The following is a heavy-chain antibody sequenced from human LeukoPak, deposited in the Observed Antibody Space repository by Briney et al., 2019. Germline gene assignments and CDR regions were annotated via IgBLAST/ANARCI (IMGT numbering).Heavy chain of an antibody. Sequence: PSETLSLTCTVSGGSISSYYWSWIRQPPGKGLEWIGYIYYSGSTNYNPSLKSRVTISVDTSKNQFSLKLSSVTAADTAVYYCARAVQYSSSWYWYYFDYWGQGTLVTGSS. CDR2: IYYSGST. CDR1: GGSISSYY. CDR3: ARAVQYSSSWYWYYFDY. D-gene: IGHD6-13*01. J-gene: IGHJ4*02. V-gene: IGHV4-59*01.